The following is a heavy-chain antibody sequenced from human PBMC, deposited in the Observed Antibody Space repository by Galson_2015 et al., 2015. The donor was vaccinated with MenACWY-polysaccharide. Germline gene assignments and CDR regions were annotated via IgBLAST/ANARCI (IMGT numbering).Heavy chain of an antibody. CDR1: GFSFSSHW. Sequence: SLRLSCAASGFSFSSHWMHWVRQVPGEGRVWVSRINSDASITNYAGSVKGRFTISRDKAKKTLYLEMNSLRAEDTAVYFCARDRVDVVVIEAHTMFDYWGQGVLVTVSS. V-gene: IGHV3-74*01. CDR2: INSDASIT. D-gene: IGHD2-2*01. CDR3: ARDRVDVVVIEAHTMFDY. J-gene: IGHJ4*02.